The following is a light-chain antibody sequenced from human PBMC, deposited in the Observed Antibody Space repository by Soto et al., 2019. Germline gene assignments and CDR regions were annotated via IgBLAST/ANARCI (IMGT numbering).Light chain of an antibody. CDR2: GAS. J-gene: IGKJ2*01. Sequence: EIVMTQSPVTLYVSPGERATLSCRASQSVSSNLAWYQQKPGQAPRLLIYGASTRATGIPARFSGSGSGTEFPLSISSLQSEDFAVYYCQQYNNWPLTFGQGTKLEIK. CDR3: QQYNNWPLT. CDR1: QSVSSN. V-gene: IGKV3-15*01.